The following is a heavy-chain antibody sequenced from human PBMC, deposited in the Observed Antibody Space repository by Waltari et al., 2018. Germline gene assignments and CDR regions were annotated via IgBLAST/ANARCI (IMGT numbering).Heavy chain of an antibody. CDR1: GDTFSSYA. CDR2: IIPILGLT. D-gene: IGHD2-15*01. Sequence: QVRLLQSGAEVKKPGSSVKVSCQASGDTFSSYAINWVRQAPGQGLEWMGRIIPILGLTNYAQKCQGRVTITADKSTTTAYMELSSLRSEDTAVYYCARGGDATQTNYYYYGLDVWGQGTTVTVSS. CDR3: ARGGDATQTNYYYYGLDV. V-gene: IGHV1-69*09. J-gene: IGHJ6*02.